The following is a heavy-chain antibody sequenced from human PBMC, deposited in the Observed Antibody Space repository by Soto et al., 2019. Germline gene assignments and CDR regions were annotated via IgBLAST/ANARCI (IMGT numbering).Heavy chain of an antibody. J-gene: IGHJ6*02. D-gene: IGHD1-26*01. Sequence: HPGGTMRLSCAASGYTLSSYAMHRVRQTPGKRLEWVAVISYDGSNKYYADSVKGRFTISRDNSKNTLYVQMNSLRGEDTAVYDCCGTIYGLVVRGQGPTVTVAS. CDR1: GYTLSSYA. V-gene: IGHV3-30*03. CDR3: CGTIYGLVV. CDR2: ISYDGSNK.